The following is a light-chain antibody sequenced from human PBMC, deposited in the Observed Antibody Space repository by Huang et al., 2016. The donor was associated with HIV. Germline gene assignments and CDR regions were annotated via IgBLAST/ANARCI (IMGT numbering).Light chain of an antibody. V-gene: IGKV4-1*01. CDR2: CAS. Sequence: DIVMTQSPDSLAVSLGERATINCKSSQSVLYSSNNKNYLTWYQQKPGQPPKLLIYCASTREYGVPERFSGSGSGTDFTLTISSLQAEDVAVYYCQQYYSTPLTFGQGTKLEIK. J-gene: IGKJ2*01. CDR1: QSVLYSSNNKNY. CDR3: QQYYSTPLT.